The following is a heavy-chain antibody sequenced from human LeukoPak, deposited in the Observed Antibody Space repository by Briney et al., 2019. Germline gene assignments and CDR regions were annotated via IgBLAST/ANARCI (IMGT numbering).Heavy chain of an antibody. CDR2: IYYSGST. Sequence: SETLSLTCTVSGGSISSSSYYWGWIRQPPGKGLEWIGSIYYSGSTYYNPSLKSRVTISVDTSKNQFSLKLSSLTAADTAVYYCARLILTGYYYFDYWGQGTLVTVSS. V-gene: IGHV4-39*01. CDR3: ARLILTGYYYFDY. CDR1: GGSISSSSYY. D-gene: IGHD3-9*01. J-gene: IGHJ4*02.